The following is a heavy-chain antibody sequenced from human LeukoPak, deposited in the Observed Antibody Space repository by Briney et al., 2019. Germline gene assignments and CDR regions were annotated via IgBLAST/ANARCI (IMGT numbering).Heavy chain of an antibody. D-gene: IGHD5-18*01. CDR2: IIPIFGTA. CDR3: AIGEEDVDTAMVTYYYYMDV. V-gene: IGHV1-69*13. Sequence: SVKVSCKASGGTFSSYAISWVRQAPGQGLEWMGGIIPIFGTANYAQKFQGRVTITEDESTSTAYMELSSLRSEDTAVYYCAIGEEDVDTAMVTYYYYMDVWGKGTTVTVSS. J-gene: IGHJ6*03. CDR1: GGTFSSYA.